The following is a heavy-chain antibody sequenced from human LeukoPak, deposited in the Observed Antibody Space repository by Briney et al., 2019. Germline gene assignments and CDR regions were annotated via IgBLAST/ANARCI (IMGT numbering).Heavy chain of an antibody. J-gene: IGHJ4*02. D-gene: IGHD1-26*01. CDR3: ARGAPTPHMDY. V-gene: IGHV3-48*01. Sequence: GGSLRLSCAASGFTFSSYSMNWVRQAPGKGLEWVSYISSSSSTIYYADSVKGRFTISRDNAKNSLYLQMNSLRAEDTAVYYCARGAPTPHMDYWGQGTLVTVSS. CDR1: GFTFSSYS. CDR2: ISSSSSTI.